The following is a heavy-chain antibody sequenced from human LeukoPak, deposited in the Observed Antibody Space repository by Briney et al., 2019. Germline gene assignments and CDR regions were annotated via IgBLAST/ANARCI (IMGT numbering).Heavy chain of an antibody. CDR3: ARQYSDDYFDY. D-gene: IGHD2-15*01. Sequence: PSETLSLTCTVSGGSISSGGYYWSWIRQHPGKGLEWIGYIYYSGSTYYNPSLKSRVTISVDTSKNQFSLKLSSVTAADTAVYYCARQYSDDYFDYWGQGTLVTVSS. CDR2: IYYSGST. J-gene: IGHJ4*02. CDR1: GGSISSGGYY. V-gene: IGHV4-39*01.